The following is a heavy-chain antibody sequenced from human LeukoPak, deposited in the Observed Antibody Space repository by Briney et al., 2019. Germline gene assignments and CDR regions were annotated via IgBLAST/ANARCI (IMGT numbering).Heavy chain of an antibody. CDR3: ATSGNYYLKY. D-gene: IGHD1-26*01. CDR1: GFTFSTYN. V-gene: IGHV3-48*02. J-gene: IGHJ4*02. CDR2: ITSSSTNI. Sequence: GGSLRLSCAASGFTFSTYNMNWVRQAPGKGLEWVSHITSSSTNIYYADSVKGRFTISRDNAKNALSLQMNSLSDEDTAVYYCATSGNYYLKYWGQGALVTVSS.